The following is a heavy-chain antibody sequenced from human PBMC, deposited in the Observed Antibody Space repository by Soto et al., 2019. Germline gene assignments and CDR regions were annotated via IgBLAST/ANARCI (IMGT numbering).Heavy chain of an antibody. Sequence: ASVKVSCKASGYTFTSYGISWVRQAPGQGLEWMGWISAYNGNTNYAQKLQGRVTMTTDTSTSTAYMELRSLRSDDTAVYYCARAKGGVIASPPLDAFDIWGQGTMVTVSS. CDR1: GYTFTSYG. CDR3: ARAKGGVIASPPLDAFDI. D-gene: IGHD3-16*02. J-gene: IGHJ3*02. V-gene: IGHV1-18*01. CDR2: ISAYNGNT.